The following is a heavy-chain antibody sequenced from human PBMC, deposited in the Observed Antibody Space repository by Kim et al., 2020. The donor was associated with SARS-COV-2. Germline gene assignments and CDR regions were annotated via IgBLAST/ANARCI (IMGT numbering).Heavy chain of an antibody. D-gene: IGHD2-15*01. V-gene: IGHV3-23*01. CDR1: GFTFSSYA. Sequence: GGSLRLSCAASGFTFSSYAMSWVRQAPGKGLVWVSAISGSGGSTYYADSVKGRFTISRDNSKNTLYLQMNSLRAEDTAVYYCAKESTPTCSGGSCRRKRLYYFDYWGQGTLVTVSS. CDR3: AKESTPTCSGGSCRRKRLYYFDY. J-gene: IGHJ4*02. CDR2: ISGSGGST.